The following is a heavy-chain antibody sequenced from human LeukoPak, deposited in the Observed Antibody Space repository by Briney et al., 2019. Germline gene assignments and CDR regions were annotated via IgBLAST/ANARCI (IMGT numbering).Heavy chain of an antibody. CDR1: GFTFSSYS. D-gene: IGHD6-19*01. J-gene: IGHJ4*02. CDR3: ARALYNRGWYPDYFDS. V-gene: IGHV3-48*04. CDR2: ISSSSSTI. Sequence: GGSLRLSCAASGFTFSSYSMNWVRQAPGKGLEWVSYISSSSSTIYYADSVKGRFTISRDNAKNSLYLQMSSLRAEDTAIYYCARALYNRGWYPDYFDSWGQGTLVTVSA.